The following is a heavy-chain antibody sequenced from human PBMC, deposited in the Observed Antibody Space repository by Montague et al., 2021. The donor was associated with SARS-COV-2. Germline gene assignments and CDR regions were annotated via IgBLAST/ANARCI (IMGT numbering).Heavy chain of an antibody. D-gene: IGHD3-10*01. J-gene: IGHJ6*02. CDR1: GFTFDDCA. CDR3: AKWTTITFGSGSHPYGMDV. Sequence: SRRLSFSASGFTFDDCAMHWVRQAPGKGLEWVSGISWNSGSVGYADSVKGRLTISRDNAKNSLYMRMNSLRAEDTALYYCAKWTTITFGSGSHPYGMDVWGQGTTVTVSS. V-gene: IGHV3-9*01. CDR2: ISWNSGSV.